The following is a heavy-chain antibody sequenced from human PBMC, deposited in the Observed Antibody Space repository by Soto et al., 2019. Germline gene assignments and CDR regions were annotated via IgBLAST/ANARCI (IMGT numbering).Heavy chain of an antibody. Sequence: VQLEASGGGLVQPGGCLRLSCAASGFTFGVYWMSWVRQAPGEGLEWLGTIKWDASEKKYMDSVKGRFTISTANAKNSGYLQIASLRAGDTAVSYCARDLGYGSGTSVNPYLDYWGHGTLVTVSS. CDR1: GFTFGVYW. V-gene: IGHV3-7*01. CDR3: ARDLGYGSGTSVNPYLDY. D-gene: IGHD3-10*01. J-gene: IGHJ4*01. CDR2: IKWDASEK.